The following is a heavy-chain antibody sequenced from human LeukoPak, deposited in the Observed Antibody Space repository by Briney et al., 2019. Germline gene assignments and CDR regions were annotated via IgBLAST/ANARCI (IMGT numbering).Heavy chain of an antibody. CDR2: ISAYNGNT. J-gene: IGHJ6*02. D-gene: IGHD3-10*01. CDR1: GYTFTSYG. V-gene: IGHV1-18*01. Sequence: ASVKVSCKASGYTFTSYGISWVRQAPGQRLEWMGWISAYNGNTNYAQKLQGRVTMTTDTSTSTAYMELRSLRSDDTAVYYCARVHSPNYYYGMDVWGQGTTVTVSS. CDR3: ARVHSPNYYYGMDV.